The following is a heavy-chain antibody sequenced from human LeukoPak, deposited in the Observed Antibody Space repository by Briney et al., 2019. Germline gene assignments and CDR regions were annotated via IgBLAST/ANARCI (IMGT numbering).Heavy chain of an antibody. V-gene: IGHV3-11*04. J-gene: IGHJ4*02. Sequence: GGSLRLSCAVSGFTFSDYFMTWIRQAPGKGLEWVSYISGSGSNKYYADSVKGRFTISRDNAKNSLYLQMNSLRVEDTAVYYCATSQSSVAGIVGDWGQGTLVTISS. D-gene: IGHD6-19*01. CDR1: GFTFSDYF. CDR2: ISGSGSNK. CDR3: ATSQSSVAGIVGD.